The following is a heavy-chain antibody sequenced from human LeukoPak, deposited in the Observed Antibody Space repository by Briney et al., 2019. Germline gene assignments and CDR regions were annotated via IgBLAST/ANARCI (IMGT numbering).Heavy chain of an antibody. CDR3: AAVLPQYDILTGYYIPGREYAFDI. J-gene: IGHJ3*02. CDR2: IVVGSGNT. CDR1: GFTFTSSA. Sequence: GASVKVSCKASGFTFTSSAMQWVRQTRGQRLEWIGWIVVGSGNTNYAQKFQERVTITRDMSTSTAYMELSSLRSEDTAVYYCAAVLPQYDILTGYYIPGREYAFDIWGQGTMVTVSS. V-gene: IGHV1-58*02. D-gene: IGHD3-9*01.